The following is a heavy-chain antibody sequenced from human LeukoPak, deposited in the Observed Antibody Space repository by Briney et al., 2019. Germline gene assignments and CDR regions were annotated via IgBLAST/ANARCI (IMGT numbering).Heavy chain of an antibody. V-gene: IGHV3-74*01. Sequence: EGSLRLSCAASGXTFSSYWMHWVRQAPGKGLVWVSRINSDGSSTSYADSVKGRFTISRDNAKNTLYLQMNSLRAEDTAVYYCARPRRIQLWFDYWGQGTLVTVSS. CDR1: GXTFSSYW. CDR2: INSDGSST. J-gene: IGHJ4*02. CDR3: ARPRRIQLWFDY. D-gene: IGHD5-18*01.